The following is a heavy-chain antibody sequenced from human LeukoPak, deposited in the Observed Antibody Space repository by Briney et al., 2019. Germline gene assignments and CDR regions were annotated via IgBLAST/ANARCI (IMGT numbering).Heavy chain of an antibody. V-gene: IGHV4-39*01. J-gene: IGHJ4*02. D-gene: IGHD1-26*01. CDR1: GGSISSSSYY. CDR2: IYYSGST. CDR3: ARIVGASDY. Sequence: SETLSLTCTVSGGSISSSSYYWGWIRQPPGKGLEWIGNIYYSGSTYYNPSLKSRVTISVDTSKSQFSLKLSSVTAADTAVYYCARIVGASDYWGQGTLVTVSS.